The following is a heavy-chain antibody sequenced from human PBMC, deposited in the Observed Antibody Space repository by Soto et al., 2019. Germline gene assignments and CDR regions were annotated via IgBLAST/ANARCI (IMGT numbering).Heavy chain of an antibody. CDR2: VFYVGRT. CDR3: ARHNPIGDNWTYFDL. V-gene: IGHV4-59*08. CDR1: GVSISNYY. D-gene: IGHD1-1*01. J-gene: IGHJ4*02. Sequence: SETLSLTCAVSGVSISNYYWGWIRQSPGRGLEWIGFVFYVGRTNYNPSLESRVTMSVDTSKNLFSLKMISVTAADTALYYCARHNPIGDNWTYFDLWGQGALVTVSS.